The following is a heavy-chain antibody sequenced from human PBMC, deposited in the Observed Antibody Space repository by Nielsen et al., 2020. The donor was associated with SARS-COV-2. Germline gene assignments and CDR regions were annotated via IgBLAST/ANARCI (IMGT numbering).Heavy chain of an antibody. J-gene: IGHJ3*02. D-gene: IGHD3-22*01. CDR2: INWNGGST. CDR1: GFTFADYG. Sequence: GGSLRLSCAASGFTFADYGMSWVRQAPGKGLEWVSGINWNGGSTGYADSVKGRFTISRDNSKNTLYLQMNSLRAEDTAVYYCAREDYYDSSGAFDIWGQGTMVTVSS. CDR3: AREDYYDSSGAFDI. V-gene: IGHV3-20*04.